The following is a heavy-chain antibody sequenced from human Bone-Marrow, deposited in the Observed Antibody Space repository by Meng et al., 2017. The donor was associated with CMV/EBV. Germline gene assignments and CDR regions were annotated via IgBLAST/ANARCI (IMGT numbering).Heavy chain of an antibody. CDR1: GYTFTSYD. J-gene: IGHJ5*02. CDR2: MNPNSGNT. Sequence: ASVKVSCKASGYTFTSYDINWVRQATGQGLEWMGWMNPNSGNTGYAQKFQGRVTITRNTSISTAYMELSSLRSEDTAVYYCARGRKSRCELLRFDPWGQGTLVTVSS. D-gene: IGHD1-26*01. V-gene: IGHV1-8*03. CDR3: ARGRKSRCELLRFDP.